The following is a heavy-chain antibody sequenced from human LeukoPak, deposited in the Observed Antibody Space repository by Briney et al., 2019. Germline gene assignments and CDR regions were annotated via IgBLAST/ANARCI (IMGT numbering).Heavy chain of an antibody. CDR1: GGSISSGGYY. Sequence: SETLSLTCTVSGGSISSGGYYWSWIRQHPGKGLEWIGYIYYSGSTYYNPSLKSRVTISVDTSKNQFSLKLSSVTAADTAVYYCARVTITMVRGVIITNAFDIWGQGTMVTVSS. J-gene: IGHJ3*02. CDR3: ARVTITMVRGVIITNAFDI. D-gene: IGHD3-10*01. V-gene: IGHV4-31*03. CDR2: IYYSGST.